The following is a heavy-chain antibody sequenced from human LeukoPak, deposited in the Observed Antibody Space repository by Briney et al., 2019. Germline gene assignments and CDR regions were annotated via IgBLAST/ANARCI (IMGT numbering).Heavy chain of an antibody. CDR1: GFTLSNYG. J-gene: IGHJ6*02. Sequence: GGSLRLSCVASGFTLSNYGMHWVRQAPGKGLEWVALLRYDGSNTLYADPVKGRLTISRDNSKNTLYLQMNSLRAEDTAVYYCARGYGSRSYYGMDVWGQGTTVTVSS. CDR3: ARGYGSRSYYGMDV. CDR2: LRYDGSNT. V-gene: IGHV3-30*02. D-gene: IGHD3-10*01.